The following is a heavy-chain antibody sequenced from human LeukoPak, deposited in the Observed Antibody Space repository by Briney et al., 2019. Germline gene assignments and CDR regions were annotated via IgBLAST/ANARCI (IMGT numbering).Heavy chain of an antibody. D-gene: IGHD3-16*01. CDR3: ARSLIPGRWYFDL. Sequence: GGSLRLSCAASGFTFSSYAMYWVRQAPGKGLEWVSGIFGSGGSTHYADSVKGRFTISRDNPMNTLYLQMNGLRPDDTAVYYCARSLIPGRWYFDLWGRGTLVTVSS. CDR1: GFTFSSYA. V-gene: IGHV3-23*01. CDR2: IFGSGGST. J-gene: IGHJ2*01.